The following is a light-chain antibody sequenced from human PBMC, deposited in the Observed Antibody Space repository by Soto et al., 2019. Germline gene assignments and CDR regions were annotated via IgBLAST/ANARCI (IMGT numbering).Light chain of an antibody. Sequence: QLVLTQPPSASETPGQRVTVSCSGSTSNIGKNYVYWYQQLPGTAPKLLIYKSNQRPSGVPDRFSGSKSGTSASLAISGLRSEDEADYYCAVWDGSLSAWVFGGGTKLTVL. CDR2: KSN. CDR1: TSNIGKNY. CDR3: AVWDGSLSAWV. V-gene: IGLV1-47*01. J-gene: IGLJ3*02.